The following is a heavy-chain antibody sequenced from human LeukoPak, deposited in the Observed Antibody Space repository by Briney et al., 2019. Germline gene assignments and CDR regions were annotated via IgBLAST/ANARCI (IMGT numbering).Heavy chain of an antibody. CDR2: MNPNSGNT. CDR1: GYTFTSYD. D-gene: IGHD3-16*02. V-gene: IGHV1-8*01. Sequence: ASVKVSCKASGYTFTSYDINWVRQATGQGLEWMGWMNPNSGNTGYAQKFQGRVTMTRNTSISTAYMELSSLRPEDTAVYYCARSYVWGSYRYTSADYWGQGTLVTVSS. CDR3: ARSYVWGSYRYTSADY. J-gene: IGHJ4*02.